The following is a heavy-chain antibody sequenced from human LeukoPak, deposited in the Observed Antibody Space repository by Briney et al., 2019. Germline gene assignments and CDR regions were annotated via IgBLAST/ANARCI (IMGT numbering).Heavy chain of an antibody. CDR1: GGSISSFY. J-gene: IGHJ4*02. V-gene: IGHV4-59*12. D-gene: IGHD3-10*01. Sequence: PSETLSLTCSLSGGSISSFYLSWIRQPPGKGLEWIGYSPYTADSNYNPSHKSRVTISIDTSKNQFSLRLTSVTAADTAVYYCAASSHSGSYRAHWGQGTLVTVSS. CDR2: SPYTADS. CDR3: AASSHSGSYRAH.